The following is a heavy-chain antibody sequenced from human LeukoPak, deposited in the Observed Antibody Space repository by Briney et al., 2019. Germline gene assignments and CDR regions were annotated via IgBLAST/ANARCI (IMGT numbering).Heavy chain of an antibody. J-gene: IGHJ4*02. V-gene: IGHV3-74*01. D-gene: IGHD2-21*02. Sequence: GGSLRLSCAASGFTFSSYWMHWVRQAPGKGLVWVPRINSDGSSTSYADSVKGRFTISRDNAKNTLYLQMNSLRAEDTAVYYCARVPRYCGGDCYGDYWGQGTLVTVSS. CDR3: ARVPRYCGGDCYGDY. CDR1: GFTFSSYW. CDR2: INSDGSST.